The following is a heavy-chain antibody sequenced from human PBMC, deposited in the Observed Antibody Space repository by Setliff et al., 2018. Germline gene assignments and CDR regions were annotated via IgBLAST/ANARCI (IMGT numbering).Heavy chain of an antibody. Sequence: PSETLSLTCAVYGGSFSDYYWSWIRQSPGKGLEWVGNIGHTGSINYNPSLKSRVTISVDTSKNQFSLKLSSVTAADTAVYYCACSGSYYKTIDYWGQGTLVTVSS. CDR3: ACSGSYYKTIDY. CDR1: GGSFSDYY. CDR2: IGHTGSI. D-gene: IGHD3-10*02. V-gene: IGHV4-34*01. J-gene: IGHJ4*02.